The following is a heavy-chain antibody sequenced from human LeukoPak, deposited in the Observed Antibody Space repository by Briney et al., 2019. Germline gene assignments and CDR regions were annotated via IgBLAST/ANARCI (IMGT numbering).Heavy chain of an antibody. Sequence: ASVKVSCMASGYTFTSYGISWVRQAPGQGLEWMGWISPYDGKANYIQQLQGRVVMTTDTSTGVAHMELRSLRSDDTAVYFCARASPYDDFTSGGREGSWFDPWGQGTLVIVSS. D-gene: IGHD3-3*01. CDR1: GYTFTSYG. V-gene: IGHV1-18*01. CDR3: ARASPYDDFTSGGREGSWFDP. CDR2: ISPYDGKA. J-gene: IGHJ5*02.